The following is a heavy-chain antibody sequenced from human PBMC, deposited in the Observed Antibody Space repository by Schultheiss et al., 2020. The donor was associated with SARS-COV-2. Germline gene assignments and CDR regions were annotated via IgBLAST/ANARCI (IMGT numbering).Heavy chain of an antibody. V-gene: IGHV3-11*05. CDR2: ISGTGSGT. CDR3: ARDFQDGSGYWGFDY. J-gene: IGHJ4*02. CDR1: GFTFSDYY. D-gene: IGHD3-22*01. Sequence: GGSLRLSCAASGFTFSDYYMSWIRQAPGKGLEWIAGISGTGSGTNYADSVKGRFTISRDNSKNLLYLQMNSLRVEDTGVYYCARDFQDGSGYWGFDYWGQGILVTVSS.